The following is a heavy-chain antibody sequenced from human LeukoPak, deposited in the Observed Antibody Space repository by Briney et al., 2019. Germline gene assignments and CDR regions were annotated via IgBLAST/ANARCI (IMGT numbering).Heavy chain of an antibody. V-gene: IGHV4-34*01. Sequence: PSETLSLTCAVYGGSFSGYYRSWIRQPPGKGLEWIRVINHSGSTNYNPSLKSRVTISVDMSKNQFSLKLSSVTAADTAVYYCARGRLRYYYDSSGYYYGIRFDYWGQGTLVTVSS. CDR1: GGSFSGYY. CDR3: ARGRLRYYYDSSGYYYGIRFDY. CDR2: INHSGST. D-gene: IGHD3-22*01. J-gene: IGHJ4*02.